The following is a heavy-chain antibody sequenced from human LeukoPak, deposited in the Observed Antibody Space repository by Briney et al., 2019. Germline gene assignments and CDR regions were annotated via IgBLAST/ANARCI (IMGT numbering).Heavy chain of an antibody. Sequence: SVKVSCKASGYTFVNYGVSWVRQAPGQGLEWMGGIIPIFGTANYAQKFQGRVTITADESTSTAYMELRSLTSDDTAVYYCARDLSSWSSYWYLSQYWGQGTLVTVSS. J-gene: IGHJ4*02. CDR1: GYTFVNYG. CDR3: ARDLSSWSSYWYLSQY. V-gene: IGHV1-69*13. CDR2: IIPIFGTA. D-gene: IGHD6-19*01.